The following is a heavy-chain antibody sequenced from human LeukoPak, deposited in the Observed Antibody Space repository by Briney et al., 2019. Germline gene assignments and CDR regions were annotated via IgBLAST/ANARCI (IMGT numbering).Heavy chain of an antibody. CDR2: MHYSGST. CDR1: GASISSSGYY. Sequence: SETLSLTCTVSGASISSSGYYWGWIRQPPGKGLEWIGIMHYSGSTYYKPSLKSRVTISGDTSKNQFSLKLSSVTAADTALYYCAGHYGSPNYYIDFWGQGTLVTVSS. D-gene: IGHD3-10*01. J-gene: IGHJ4*02. CDR3: AGHYGSPNYYIDF. V-gene: IGHV4-39*01.